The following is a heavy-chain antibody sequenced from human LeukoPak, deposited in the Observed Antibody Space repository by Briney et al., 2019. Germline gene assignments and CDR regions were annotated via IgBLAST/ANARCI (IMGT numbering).Heavy chain of an antibody. Sequence: GGSLRLSCAASGFTVSSNYMSWVRQAPGKGLEWVAKIKEDGSETHYVDSVKGRYIISRDNAKNSLYLQMDSLRAEDTAVYYCARARVVPTTTVYFDYWGQGTLVTVSS. CDR3: ARARVVPTTTVYFDY. CDR2: IKEDGSET. J-gene: IGHJ4*02. D-gene: IGHD4-11*01. CDR1: GFTVSSNY. V-gene: IGHV3-7*04.